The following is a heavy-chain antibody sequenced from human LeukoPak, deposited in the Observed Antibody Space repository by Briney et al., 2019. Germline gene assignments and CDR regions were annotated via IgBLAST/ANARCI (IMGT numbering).Heavy chain of an antibody. V-gene: IGHV3-23*01. J-gene: IGHJ4*02. Sequence: PGGSLRLSCAASGFTFSSYAMSWVRQAPGKGLEWVSAISGSGGSTYYADSVKGRFTISRDNSKNTLYLQMNSLRAEDTAVYYCAKVAAGFYGSGSYYPIDQWGQGTLVTVSS. CDR3: AKVAAGFYGSGSYYPIDQ. CDR2: ISGSGGST. D-gene: IGHD3-10*01. CDR1: GFTFSSYA.